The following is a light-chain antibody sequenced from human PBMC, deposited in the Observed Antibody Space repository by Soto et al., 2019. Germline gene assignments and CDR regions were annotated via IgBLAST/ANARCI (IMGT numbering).Light chain of an antibody. CDR1: SSDVRGYDY. Sequence: QSALTQPRSVSGSPGQSVTISCTGTSSDVRGYDYVSWYQQHPDKAPKLMIYDVSKRPSGVPDRFSGSKSGNTASLTISGLQAEDEADYFRYSYAGSFYVFGTGTKVTVL. CDR3: YSYAGSFYV. V-gene: IGLV2-11*01. J-gene: IGLJ1*01. CDR2: DVS.